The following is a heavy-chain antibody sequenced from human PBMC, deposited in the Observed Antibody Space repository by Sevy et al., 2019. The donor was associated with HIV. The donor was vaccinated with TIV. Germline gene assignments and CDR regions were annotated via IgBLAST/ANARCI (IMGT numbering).Heavy chain of an antibody. J-gene: IGHJ4*02. Sequence: GGSLRLSCAASGFTFSNAWMSWVRQAPGKGLEWVGRIKSKTDGGTTDYAAPVKGRFTISRDDSKNTLYLQMNSLKTEDTAIYYCTTDWKKRGLSALLDGWGQGTMVTV. CDR2: IKSKTDGGTT. D-gene: IGHD1-1*01. CDR3: TTDWKKRGLSALLDG. V-gene: IGHV3-15*01. CDR1: GFTFSNAW.